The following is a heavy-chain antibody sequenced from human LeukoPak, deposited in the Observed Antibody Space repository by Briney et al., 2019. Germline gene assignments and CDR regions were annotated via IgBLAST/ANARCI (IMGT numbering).Heavy chain of an antibody. CDR1: GFTFSSYW. Sequence: PGGSLRLSCAASGFTFSSYWMHWVRQAPGKGLVWVSRINSDGSSTNYADSVKGRFTISRDNAKNTLYLQMNSLSAEDTAVYYCARELAVAGSWFDPWGQGTLVTVSS. V-gene: IGHV3-74*01. CDR2: INSDGSST. CDR3: ARELAVAGSWFDP. J-gene: IGHJ5*02. D-gene: IGHD6-19*01.